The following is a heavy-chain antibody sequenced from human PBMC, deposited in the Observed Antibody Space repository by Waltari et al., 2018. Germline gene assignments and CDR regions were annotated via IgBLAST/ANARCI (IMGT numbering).Heavy chain of an antibody. CDR2: INTRNGGT. D-gene: IGHD1-26*01. V-gene: IGHV1-2*02. CDR3: ARTYQSGSYSDY. J-gene: IGHJ4*02. Sequence: QVQLVQSGAEVKKPGASVKVSCQPSGYPFTGYYMHWVRQAPGQGLEWMGWINTRNGGTNYAQKYQGRVTMTRDTSISTAYMELSRLISNDTAVYYCARTYQSGSYSDYWGQGTPVTVSS. CDR1: GYPFTGYY.